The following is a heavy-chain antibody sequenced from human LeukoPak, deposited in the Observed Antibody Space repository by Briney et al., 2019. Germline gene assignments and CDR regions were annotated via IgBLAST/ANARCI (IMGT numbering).Heavy chain of an antibody. D-gene: IGHD2-15*01. CDR2: IYYSGST. V-gene: IGHV4-59*08. J-gene: IGHJ6*02. CDR3: ARMRVADYYYGMDV. CDR1: GGSISSYY. Sequence: SETLSLTCTVSGGSISSYYWSWIRQPPGKGLEWIGYIYYSGSTNYNPSLKSRVTISVDTSKNQFSLKLSSVTAADTAVYYCARMRVADYYYGMDVLGQGTTVTVSS.